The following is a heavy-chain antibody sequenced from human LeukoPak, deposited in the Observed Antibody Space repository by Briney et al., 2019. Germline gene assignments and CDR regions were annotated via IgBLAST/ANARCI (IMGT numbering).Heavy chain of an antibody. V-gene: IGHV3-30-3*01. CDR2: ISYDGSNK. J-gene: IGHJ4*02. CDR1: GFTFSSCA. D-gene: IGHD1-7*01. Sequence: GGSLRLSCAASGFTFSSCAMHWVRQAPGKGLEWVAVISYDGSNKYYADSMKGRFTISRDNSKNTLYLQMNSLRAEDTAVYYCARDRGGTLFDYWGQGTLVTVSS. CDR3: ARDRGGTLFDY.